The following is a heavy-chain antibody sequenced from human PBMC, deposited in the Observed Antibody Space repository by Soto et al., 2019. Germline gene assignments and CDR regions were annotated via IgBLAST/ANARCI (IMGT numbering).Heavy chain of an antibody. D-gene: IGHD2-15*01. CDR3: AKGSGGLSSLTPRVHF. Sequence: EVQLLESGGGLVQPGGSLRLSCAASGFTFNNYAMTWVRQAPGKGLEWVAAISGGGDTTSYADSVKGRFTVSRDGSKNTPELQMSSLRAADTALYYWAKGSGGLSSLTPRVHFSAQITLATVAS. V-gene: IGHV3-23*01. J-gene: IGHJ4*02. CDR2: ISGGGDTT. CDR1: GFTFNNYA.